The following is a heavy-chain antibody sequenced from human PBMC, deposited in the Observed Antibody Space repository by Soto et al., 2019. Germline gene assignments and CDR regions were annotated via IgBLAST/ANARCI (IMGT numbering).Heavy chain of an antibody. CDR1: GGSISSYY. V-gene: IGHV4-59*08. CDR2: IYYSGST. D-gene: IGHD5-18*01. CDR3: ARLREAMANYYYYYMDV. Sequence: SETLSLTCTVSGGSISSYYWSWIRQPPGKGLEWIGYIYYSGSTNYNPSLKSRVTISVDTSKNQFSLKLSSVTAADTAVYYCARLREAMANYYYYYMDVWGKGTTVTVSS. J-gene: IGHJ6*03.